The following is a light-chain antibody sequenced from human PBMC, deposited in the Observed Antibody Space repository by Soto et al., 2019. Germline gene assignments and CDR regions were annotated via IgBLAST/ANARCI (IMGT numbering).Light chain of an antibody. CDR3: QQYDSSPKT. Sequence: EIVLTQSPGTLSLSPGERATLSLRASQSVSSSYLAWYQQKPGQAPRLLIYGASSRATGIPDRFSGTGSGTDFTLTISRLEPEDFAVYYCQQYDSSPKTFGQGTKVDIK. CDR2: GAS. CDR1: QSVSSSY. J-gene: IGKJ1*01. V-gene: IGKV3-20*01.